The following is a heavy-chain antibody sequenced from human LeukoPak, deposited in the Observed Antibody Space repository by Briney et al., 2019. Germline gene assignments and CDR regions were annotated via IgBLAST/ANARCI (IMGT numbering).Heavy chain of an antibody. J-gene: IGHJ4*02. CDR3: ARDRRRYFDWLLLRDQNDY. CDR2: INPSGGST. V-gene: IGHV1-46*01. CDR1: GYTFTSYA. D-gene: IGHD3-9*01. Sequence: ASVKVSCKASGYTFTSYAMHWVRQAPGQGLEWMGIINPSGGSTSYAQKFQGRVTMTRDTSTSTVYMELSSLRSEDTAVYYCARDRRRYFDWLLLRDQNDYWGQGTLVTVSS.